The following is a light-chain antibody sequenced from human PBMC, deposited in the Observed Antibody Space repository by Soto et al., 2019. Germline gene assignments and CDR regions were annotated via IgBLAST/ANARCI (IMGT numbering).Light chain of an antibody. V-gene: IGLV2-14*03. CDR1: SSDVGAYNY. CDR2: DVI. CDR3: NSYTSSTTLRV. J-gene: IGLJ3*02. Sequence: QSALTQAASASGSPGQSITISCTGTSSDVGAYNYVSWYQQHPGKAPKLIIYDVIFRPSGVSDRFSGSKSGNTVFLTISGLQADDEADYYCNSYTSSTTLRVFGGGTKLTVL.